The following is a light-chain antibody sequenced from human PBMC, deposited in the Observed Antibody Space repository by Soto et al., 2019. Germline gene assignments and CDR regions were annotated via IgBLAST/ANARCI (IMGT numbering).Light chain of an antibody. CDR3: PQSNSSPLT. CDR2: SAS. V-gene: IGKV1D-12*01. CDR1: QGISSW. J-gene: IGKJ4*01. Sequence: DIQMTQSPSSVSASVGDRVTITCRASQGISSWLAWYQQKPGKAPKLLIYSASTLQSGVPERFSGSGSGTDFTVTISSPQPEDSPTYYCPQSNSSPLTFGGGTKVEIQ.